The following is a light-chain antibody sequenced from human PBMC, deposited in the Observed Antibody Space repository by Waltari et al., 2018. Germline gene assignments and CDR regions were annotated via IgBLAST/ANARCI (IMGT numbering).Light chain of an antibody. CDR2: DVS. CDR3: SSYTSSSTLVV. V-gene: IGLV2-14*03. J-gene: IGLJ3*02. CDR1: SSHVGGYNH. Sequence: QSALTQPASVSGSPGQSITISCTGTSSHVGGYNHVSWYQQHPGKAPKLMIYDVSNRPSGVSNRFSGSKSGNTASLTISGLQAEDEADYYCSSYTSSSTLVVFGGGTKLTVL.